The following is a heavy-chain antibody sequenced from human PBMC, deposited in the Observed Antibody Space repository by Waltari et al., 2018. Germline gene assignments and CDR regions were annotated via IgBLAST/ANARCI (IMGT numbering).Heavy chain of an antibody. D-gene: IGHD2-15*01. CDR1: GGSITGTSYH. J-gene: IGHJ4*02. CDR3: ARPGRVGGGSLMGLDY. Sequence: QLQLQESGPGLVQPSETLSLTCSLSGGSITGTSYHWGWTRQPPGKGLEWIGSFYYSGRTYHNPSLKSRITISVDTSKNQFSLQLSSVTAADTAMYYCARPGRVGGGSLMGLDYWGQGTLVTVSS. CDR2: FYYSGRT. V-gene: IGHV4-39*01.